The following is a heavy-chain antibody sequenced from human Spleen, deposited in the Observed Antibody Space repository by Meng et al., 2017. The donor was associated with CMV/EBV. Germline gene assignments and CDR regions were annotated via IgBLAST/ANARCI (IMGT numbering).Heavy chain of an antibody. CDR3: ARDALNRKRFDY. CDR1: GGSISSYF. Sequence: GSLRLSCTVSGGSISSYFWSWIRQPPGKGLEWIGYIYYTGSTNYNPSLKSRVTISVDTSKNQFSLKLSSVTAADTAVYYCARDALNRKRFDYWGQGTLVTVSS. CDR2: IYYTGST. J-gene: IGHJ4*02. D-gene: IGHD2/OR15-2a*01. V-gene: IGHV4-59*01.